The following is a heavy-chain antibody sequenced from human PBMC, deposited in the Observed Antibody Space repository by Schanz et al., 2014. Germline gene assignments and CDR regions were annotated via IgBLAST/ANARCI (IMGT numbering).Heavy chain of an antibody. Sequence: QVQLVESGGGVVQPGRSLRLSCATSGLNFDYYGMNWVRQAPGKGLEWVANIGYDGSEKYYVDSVKGRFTISRDNSKDTLYLQMSGLTPEDTAVYYCARGPIPIQGVAMDFWGQGTLVTVS. D-gene: IGHD3-10*01. J-gene: IGHJ4*02. CDR2: IGYDGSEK. CDR1: GLNFDYYG. CDR3: ARGPIPIQGVAMDF. V-gene: IGHV3-33*01.